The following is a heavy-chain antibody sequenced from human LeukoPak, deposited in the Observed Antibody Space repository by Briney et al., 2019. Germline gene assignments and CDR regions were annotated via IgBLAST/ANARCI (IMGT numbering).Heavy chain of an antibody. D-gene: IGHD3-10*01. V-gene: IGHV3-74*03. CDR2: IDTDGSST. Sequence: PGGSLRLSCAASGFTFSTYWMHWVRQAPGRGLVWVSRIDTDGSSTTYADSVKGRFTISRDNSKNTLYLQMNSLRAEDTAVYYCAKDLRMVRGVIIYYYGMDVWGQGTTVTVSS. CDR3: AKDLRMVRGVIIYYYGMDV. CDR1: GFTFSTYW. J-gene: IGHJ6*02.